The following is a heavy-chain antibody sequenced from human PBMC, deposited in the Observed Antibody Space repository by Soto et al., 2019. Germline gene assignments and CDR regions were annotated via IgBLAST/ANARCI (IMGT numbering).Heavy chain of an antibody. CDR1: GGSISSGGYS. V-gene: IGHV4-30-2*01. D-gene: IGHD3-22*01. CDR3: ARGNYDSSGYFEYYYYGMDV. Sequence: SETLSLTCAVSGGSISSGGYSWSWIRQPPGKGLEWIGYIYHSGSTYYNPSLKSRVTIPVDRSKNQFSLKLSSVTAADTAVYYCARGNYDSSGYFEYYYYGMDVWGQGTTVTVSS. CDR2: IYHSGST. J-gene: IGHJ6*02.